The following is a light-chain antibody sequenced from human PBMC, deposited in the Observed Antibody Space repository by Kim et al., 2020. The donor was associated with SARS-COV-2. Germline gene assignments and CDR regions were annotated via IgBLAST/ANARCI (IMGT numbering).Light chain of an antibody. Sequence: ASVGDKVTITCRASQSISSWLAWYQQKPGKAPKLLIYDAYSLESGVPSRFSGSGSGTEFTLTISSLQPDDFATYYCQQYNIYAWTFGQGTKVEIK. CDR1: QSISSW. V-gene: IGKV1-5*01. J-gene: IGKJ1*01. CDR2: DAY. CDR3: QQYNIYAWT.